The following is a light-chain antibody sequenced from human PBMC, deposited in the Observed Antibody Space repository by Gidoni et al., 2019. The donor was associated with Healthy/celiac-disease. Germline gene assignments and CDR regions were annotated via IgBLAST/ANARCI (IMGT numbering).Light chain of an antibody. CDR1: SSNIGNNY. J-gene: IGLJ2*01. CDR2: DNN. V-gene: IGLV1-51*01. CDR3: GTWDNSLSAHVV. Sequence: QSVLTQPPSVSAAPGQTVTISCSVSSSNIGNNYVSWYQQLPGTAPKLLIYDNNKRPAGIPDRFSGSKSGTSATLGITGLQTGDEADYYCGTWDNSLSAHVVFGGGTKLTVL.